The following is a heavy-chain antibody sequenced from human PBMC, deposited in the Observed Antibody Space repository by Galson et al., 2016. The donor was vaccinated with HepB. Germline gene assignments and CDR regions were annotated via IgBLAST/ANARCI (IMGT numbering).Heavy chain of an antibody. CDR2: ISSDGLTT. J-gene: IGHJ4*02. CDR3: ARDQTRRGPTTFDN. V-gene: IGHV3-74*03. D-gene: IGHD1-26*01. Sequence: LRLSCAASGFTFDNHWMHWVRQAPGMGLVWVSRISSDGLTTTYADSVKGRFTISRDNGRNTLYLQMNSLRAEDTGVYYCARDQTRRGPTTFDNWGQGTLVTVSS. CDR1: GFTFDNHW.